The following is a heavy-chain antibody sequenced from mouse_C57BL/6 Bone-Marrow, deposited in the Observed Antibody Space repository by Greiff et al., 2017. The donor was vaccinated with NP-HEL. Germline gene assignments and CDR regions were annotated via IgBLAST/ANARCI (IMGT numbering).Heavy chain of an antibody. CDR3: ARRGYGSSFDY. D-gene: IGHD1-1*01. J-gene: IGHJ2*01. CDR1: GYTFTDYY. CDR2: IYPGSGNT. V-gene: IGHV1-76*01. Sequence: VQLQQSGASVKLSCKASGYTFTDYYINWVKQRPGQGLEWIARIYPGSGNTYYNEKFKGKATLTAEKSSSTAYMQLSSLTSEDSAVYFCARRGYGSSFDYWGQGTTLTVSS.